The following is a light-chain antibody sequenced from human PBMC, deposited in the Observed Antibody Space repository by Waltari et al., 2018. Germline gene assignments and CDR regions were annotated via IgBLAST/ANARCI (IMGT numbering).Light chain of an antibody. CDR3: SSYITSSTREL. Sequence: QSALTQPASVSGSPGQSITLSCTGTSSDAGTYTYVSCYQQNPGKAHTHMIFDVSIRPSGVSNRFSRSKSGNTASLTISGLQAEDEADYYCSSYITSSTRELFGGGTSLTVL. CDR1: SSDAGTYTY. V-gene: IGLV2-14*03. J-gene: IGLJ2*01. CDR2: DVS.